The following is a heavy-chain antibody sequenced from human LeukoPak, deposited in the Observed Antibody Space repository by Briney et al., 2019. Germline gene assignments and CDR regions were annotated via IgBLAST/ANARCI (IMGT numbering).Heavy chain of an antibody. CDR1: GFTFSSYS. J-gene: IGHJ4*02. V-gene: IGHV3-48*01. CDR3: ATSTAAAGTD. Sequence: GGSLRLSCAASGFTFSSYSMNWVRQAPGKGLEWVSYISSSSSTIYYADSVKGRFAISRDNAKNSLYLQMNSLRAEDTAIYYCATSTAAAGTDWGQGTLVTVSS. D-gene: IGHD6-13*01. CDR2: ISSSSSTI.